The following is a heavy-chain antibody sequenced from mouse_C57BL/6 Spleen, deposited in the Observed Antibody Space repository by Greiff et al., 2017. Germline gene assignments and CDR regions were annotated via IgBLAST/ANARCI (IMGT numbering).Heavy chain of an antibody. CDR1: GYTFTSYT. CDR3: ERNRYYYGSSQRYFDV. V-gene: IGHV1-4*01. J-gene: IGHJ1*03. D-gene: IGHD1-1*01. CDR2: INPSSGYT. Sequence: QVQLQQSGAELARPGASVKMSCKASGYTFTSYTMHWVKQRPGQGLEWIGYINPSSGYTKYNQKFKDKATLTADKSSSTAYMQLSSLTSEDSAVYYCERNRYYYGSSQRYFDVWGTGTTVTVSS.